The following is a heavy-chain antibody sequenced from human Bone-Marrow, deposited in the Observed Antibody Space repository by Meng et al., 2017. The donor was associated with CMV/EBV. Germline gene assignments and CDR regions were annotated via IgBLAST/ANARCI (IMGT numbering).Heavy chain of an antibody. Sequence: SETLSLTCTVSGGSISSYYWSWIRQPPGKGLEWIGYTFYSGSTKYNPSLTSRVTISVDTSKNQSSLKLSSVTAADTAVYYCATISYTPQGGLDPWGQGTLVTVSS. CDR2: TFYSGST. CDR3: ATISYTPQGGLDP. V-gene: IGHV4-59*01. D-gene: IGHD2-2*02. CDR1: GGSISSYY. J-gene: IGHJ5*02.